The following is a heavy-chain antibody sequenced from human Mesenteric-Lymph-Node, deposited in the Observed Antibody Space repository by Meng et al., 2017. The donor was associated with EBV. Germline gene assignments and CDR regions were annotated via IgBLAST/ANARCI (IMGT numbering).Heavy chain of an antibody. J-gene: IGHJ4*02. V-gene: IGHV4-34*01. CDR1: GGSFSGYY. CDR2: INHSGST. D-gene: IGHD3-10*01. Sequence: VQLQEWGAGLLKPSETLSLTCAVYGGSFSGYYWSWIRQPPGKGLEWIGEINHSGSTNYNPSLKSRVTISVDTSKNQFSLKLSSVTAADTAVYYCARGYGSGHLWGQGTLVTVSS. CDR3: ARGYGSGHL.